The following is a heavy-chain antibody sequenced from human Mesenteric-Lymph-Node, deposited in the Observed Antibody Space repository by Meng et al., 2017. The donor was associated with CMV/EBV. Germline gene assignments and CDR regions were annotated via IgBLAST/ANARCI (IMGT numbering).Heavy chain of an antibody. CDR3: AKGWAPDFDY. CDR2: ISDSGDST. V-gene: IGHV3-23*01. Sequence: GESLKISCAASGFTFRTYALSWVRQAPGKGLEWVSAISDSGDSTFYADSVKGRFTISRDNSKNTLYLQMNSLRAEDTALYYCAKGWAPDFDYWDQGTLVTVSS. CDR1: GFTFRTYA. D-gene: IGHD1-26*01. J-gene: IGHJ4*02.